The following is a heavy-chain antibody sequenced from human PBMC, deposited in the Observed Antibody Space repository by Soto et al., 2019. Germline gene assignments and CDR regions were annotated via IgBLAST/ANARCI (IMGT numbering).Heavy chain of an antibody. V-gene: IGHV3-74*01. J-gene: IGHJ4*02. CDR1: GFPFNSYW. Sequence: PGGSLSLSCAASGFPFNSYWMHWVRQAPGKGLVWVSRIDRDGTDTNYADSVKGRFTISRDNAKNTLFLQMNSLTAEDTAVYYCARATTTVTTRPTLGYWGRGTLVTVSS. CDR2: IDRDGTDT. CDR3: ARATTTVTTRPTLGY. D-gene: IGHD4-17*01.